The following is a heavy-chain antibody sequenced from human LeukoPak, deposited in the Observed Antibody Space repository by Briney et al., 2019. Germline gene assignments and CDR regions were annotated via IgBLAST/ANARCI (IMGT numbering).Heavy chain of an antibody. V-gene: IGHV4-39*01. D-gene: IGHD3-22*01. CDR2: IFNSGST. CDR1: GGSISSSSYC. J-gene: IGHJ4*02. CDR3: ARQFDSSGYYSFDY. Sequence: SETLSLTCTVSGGSISSSSYCWGWIRQPPGKGLEWVGTIFNSGSTYSNPSLKSRLIISVDTSKNQFSLKLSSVTAADTAVYYCARQFDSSGYYSFDYWGQGTLVTVSS.